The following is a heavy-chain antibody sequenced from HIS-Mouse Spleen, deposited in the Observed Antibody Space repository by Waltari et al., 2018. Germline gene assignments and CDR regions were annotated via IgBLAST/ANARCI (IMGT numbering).Heavy chain of an antibody. CDR1: GFTFSSYA. Sequence: QVQLVESGGGVVQPGRSLRLSCAASGFTFSSYAMHWVRQAPGKGLEGVAVISYDGSKKYYAESVKGRFTISRDNSKNTLYLQMNSLRAEDTAVYYCARGPPRCWYFDLWGRGTLVTVSS. V-gene: IGHV3-30-3*01. CDR2: ISYDGSKK. CDR3: ARGPPRCWYFDL. J-gene: IGHJ2*01.